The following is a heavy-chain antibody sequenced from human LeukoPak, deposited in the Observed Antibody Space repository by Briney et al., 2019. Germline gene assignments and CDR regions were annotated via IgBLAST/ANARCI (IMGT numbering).Heavy chain of an antibody. J-gene: IGHJ5*02. D-gene: IGHD1-26*01. CDR2: INHSGST. V-gene: IGHV4-34*01. CDR3: ARAGATTYYNWFDP. CDR1: GGSFSGYY. Sequence: SETLSLTCAVYGGSFSGYYRSWIRQPPGKGLEWIGEINHSGSTNYNPSLKSRVTISIDTSKNQFSLKLSSVTAADTAVYYCARAGATTYYNWFDPWGQGTLVTVSS.